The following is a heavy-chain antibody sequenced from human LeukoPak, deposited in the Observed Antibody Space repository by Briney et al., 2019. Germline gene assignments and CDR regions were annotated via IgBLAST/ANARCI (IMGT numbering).Heavy chain of an antibody. Sequence: ASVKVSCKASGGTFSSYAISWVRQAPGQGLEWMGRIIPILGIANYAQKFQGRVTITADKSTSTAYMELSSLRSEDTAVYYCARASDRYSSGWSYGMDVWGQGTAVTVSS. CDR1: GGTFSSYA. D-gene: IGHD6-19*01. CDR3: ARASDRYSSGWSYGMDV. CDR2: IIPILGIA. V-gene: IGHV1-69*04. J-gene: IGHJ6*02.